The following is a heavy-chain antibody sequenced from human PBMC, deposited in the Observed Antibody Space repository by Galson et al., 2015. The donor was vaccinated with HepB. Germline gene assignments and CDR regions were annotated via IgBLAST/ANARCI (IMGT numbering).Heavy chain of an antibody. CDR3: ARDLTDIVLMVYAISNYYYYGMDV. Sequence: SLRLSCAASGFTFSSYGMHWVRQAPGKGLEWVAVIWYDGGNKYYADSVKGRFTISRDDSKNTLYLQMNSLRAEDTAVYYCARDLTDIVLMVYAISNYYYYGMDVWGQGTTVTVSS. CDR1: GFTFSSYG. J-gene: IGHJ6*02. D-gene: IGHD2-8*01. V-gene: IGHV3-33*01. CDR2: IWYDGGNK.